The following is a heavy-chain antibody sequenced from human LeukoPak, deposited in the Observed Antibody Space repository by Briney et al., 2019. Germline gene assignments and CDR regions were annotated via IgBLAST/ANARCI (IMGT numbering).Heavy chain of an antibody. D-gene: IGHD1-1*01. CDR2: ISSNGGST. J-gene: IGHJ4*02. CDR3: ARATGGHYDY. Sequence: GGSLRLSCAASGFTFSSYAMHWVRQAPGKGLEYVSAISSNGGSTYYANSVKGRFTISRDNSKNTLNLQMGSLRAEDMAVYYCARATGGHYDYWGQGTLVTVSS. CDR1: GFTFSSYA. V-gene: IGHV3-64*01.